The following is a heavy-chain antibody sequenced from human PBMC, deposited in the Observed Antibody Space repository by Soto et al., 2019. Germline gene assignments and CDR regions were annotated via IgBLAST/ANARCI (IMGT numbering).Heavy chain of an antibody. CDR2: IDPSESYT. CDR1: GYSFTSYW. J-gene: IGHJ6*02. D-gene: IGHD3-3*01. Sequence: GESLKISCKGSGYSFTSYWISWVRQIPWKGLEWMGRIDPSESYTNYSPSFQGHVTISADKSISTAYLQWSSLKASDTAMYYCARHELRTGQAYYYGSDVWGDGTTVTV. V-gene: IGHV5-10-1*01. CDR3: ARHELRTGQAYYYGSDV.